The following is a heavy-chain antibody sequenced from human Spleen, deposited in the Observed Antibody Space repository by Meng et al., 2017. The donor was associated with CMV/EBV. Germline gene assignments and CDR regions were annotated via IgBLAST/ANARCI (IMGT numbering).Heavy chain of an antibody. Sequence: KASGGTFSSYGISWVGQAPGEGREWMGGIIPIFGTANYAQKFQGRVTITTDESTSTAYMELSSLRSEDTAVYYCARGPRIASFRFDPWGQGTLVTVSS. D-gene: IGHD6-13*01. V-gene: IGHV1-69*05. CDR2: IIPIFGTA. J-gene: IGHJ5*02. CDR3: ARGPRIASFRFDP. CDR1: GGTFSSYG.